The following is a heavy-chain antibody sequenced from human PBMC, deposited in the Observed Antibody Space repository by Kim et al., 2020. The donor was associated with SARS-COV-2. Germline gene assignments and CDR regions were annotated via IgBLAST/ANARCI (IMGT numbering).Heavy chain of an antibody. Sequence: QKFQGRVTITADESTSTAYMELSSLRSEDTAVYYCAREFFRGQQLVQLGYWGQGTLVTVSS. V-gene: IGHV1-69*01. J-gene: IGHJ4*02. CDR3: AREFFRGQQLVQLGY. D-gene: IGHD6-13*01.